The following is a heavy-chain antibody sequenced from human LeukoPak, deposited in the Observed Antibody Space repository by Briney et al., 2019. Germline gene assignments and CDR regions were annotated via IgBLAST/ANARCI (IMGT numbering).Heavy chain of an antibody. CDR2: IWYDGGDK. Sequence: GGSLRLSCAASGFTFSNHAMHWVRQAPGKGLEWVAIIWYDGGDKYYADSVKGRFTISRDNSKNTLYLLMNSLRTADTAAYYCARAAAGGSNSFDIWGQGTMVTVPS. V-gene: IGHV3-33*01. CDR3: ARAAAGGSNSFDI. J-gene: IGHJ3*02. D-gene: IGHD6-13*01. CDR1: GFTFSNHA.